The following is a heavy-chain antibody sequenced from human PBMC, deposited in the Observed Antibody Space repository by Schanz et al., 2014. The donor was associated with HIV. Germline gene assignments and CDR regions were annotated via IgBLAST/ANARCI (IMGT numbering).Heavy chain of an antibody. J-gene: IGHJ6*02. CDR2: IIPIFGTA. Sequence: QVKLVQSGAEVKRPGSTVKVSCTASGGTLISTYGFSWARQAPGQGLEWMGGIIPIFGTANYAQKFQDSPTLTAPAPMSTAYMVMRGLRSEDTAVYSCASGEVATIEDKRGDYYYYYTMDVWGQGTTVTVSS. V-gene: IGHV1-69*01. D-gene: IGHD5-12*01. CDR1: GGTLISTYG. CDR3: ASGEVATIEDKRGDYYYYYTMDV.